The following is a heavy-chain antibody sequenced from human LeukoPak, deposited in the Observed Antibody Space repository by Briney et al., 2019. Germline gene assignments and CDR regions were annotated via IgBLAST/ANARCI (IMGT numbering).Heavy chain of an antibody. V-gene: IGHV3-11*01. CDR1: GASFSGYY. CDR2: ISSSGSTI. CDR3: ARDSKRGMATIYSPY. Sequence: LSLTCAVYGASFSGYYWSWIRQAPGKGLEWVSYISSSGSTIYYADSVKGRFTISRDNAKNSLYLQMNSLRAEDTAVYYCARDSKRGMATIYSPYWGQGTLVTVSS. D-gene: IGHD5-24*01. J-gene: IGHJ4*02.